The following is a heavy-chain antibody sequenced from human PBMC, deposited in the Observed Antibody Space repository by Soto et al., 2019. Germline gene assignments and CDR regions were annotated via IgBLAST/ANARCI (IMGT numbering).Heavy chain of an antibody. Sequence: GGSLRLSCAASGFTFGDYAMHWVRQAPGKGLEWVSGISWNSGSIGYADSVKGRFTISRDNAKNSLYLQMNSLRAEDTALYYCAKDIRSLDYYDSSGFDYWGQGTLVTVSS. CDR1: GFTFGDYA. CDR2: ISWNSGSI. V-gene: IGHV3-9*01. CDR3: AKDIRSLDYYDSSGFDY. J-gene: IGHJ4*02. D-gene: IGHD3-22*01.